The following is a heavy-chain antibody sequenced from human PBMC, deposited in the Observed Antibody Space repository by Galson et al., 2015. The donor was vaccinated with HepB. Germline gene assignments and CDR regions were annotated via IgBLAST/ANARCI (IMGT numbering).Heavy chain of an antibody. CDR1: GFTFGGYA. J-gene: IGHJ4*02. CDR2: IRSKAYGGTT. D-gene: IGHD3-22*01. V-gene: IGHV3-49*04. Sequence: SLRLSCAASGFTFGGYAMSWVRQAPGKGLEWVGFIRSKAYGGTTEYAASVKGRFTISRDDSKSIAYLQMNSLKTEDTAVYYCTTFYYYDSSGYLIWGQGTLVTVSS. CDR3: TTFYYYDSSGYLI.